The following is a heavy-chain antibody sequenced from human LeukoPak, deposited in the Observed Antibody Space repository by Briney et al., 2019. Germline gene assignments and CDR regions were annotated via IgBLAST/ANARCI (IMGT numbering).Heavy chain of an antibody. CDR2: IYPGDSDT. Sequence: GESLKISCKGSGYSFTSYWIGWVRQMPGKGLEWMGIIYPGDSDTRYSPSFQGQVAISADKSISTAYLQWSSLKDSDTAMYYCARHKSSSWYVFDYWGQGTLVTVSS. V-gene: IGHV5-51*01. CDR3: ARHKSSSWYVFDY. CDR1: GYSFTSYW. D-gene: IGHD6-13*01. J-gene: IGHJ4*02.